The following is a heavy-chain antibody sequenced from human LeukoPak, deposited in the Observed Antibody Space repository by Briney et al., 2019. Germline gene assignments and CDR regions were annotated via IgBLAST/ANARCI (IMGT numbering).Heavy chain of an antibody. J-gene: IGHJ4*02. D-gene: IGHD2-15*01. CDR1: GCSFSSYW. V-gene: IGHV3-74*01. CDR3: ARLKGRDSGGPEVY. Sequence: GGSLRLSCRASGCSFSSYWMHWVRQVPGRGPVWVSRIDSSGSATSYADSVKGRFTISRDNAKNSLSLQMKSLRAEDTAVYYCARLKGRDSGGPEVYWGQGTLVTVSS. CDR2: IDSSGSAT.